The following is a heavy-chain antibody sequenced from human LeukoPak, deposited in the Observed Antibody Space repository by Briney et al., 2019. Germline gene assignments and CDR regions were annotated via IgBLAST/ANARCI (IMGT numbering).Heavy chain of an antibody. J-gene: IGHJ4*02. Sequence: SETLSLTCTVSGGSISSYYWSWIRQPPGKGLEWIGYIYYSGSTNYNPSLKSRVTISVDTSKNQFSLKLSSVTAADTAVYYCAKNWQQLVPYYFDYWGQGTLVTVSS. CDR3: AKNWQQLVPYYFDY. V-gene: IGHV4-59*01. D-gene: IGHD6-13*01. CDR2: IYYSGST. CDR1: GGSISSYY.